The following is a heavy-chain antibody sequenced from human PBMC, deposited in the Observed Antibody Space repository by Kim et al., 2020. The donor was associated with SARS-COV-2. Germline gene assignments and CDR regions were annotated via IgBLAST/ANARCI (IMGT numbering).Heavy chain of an antibody. D-gene: IGHD3-22*01. CDR2: IWYDGSNK. CDR1: GFTFSSYG. J-gene: IGHJ4*02. Sequence: GGSLRLSCAASGFTFSSYGMHWVRQAPGKGLEWVAVIWYDGSNKYYADSVKGRFTISRDNSKNTLYLQMNSLRAEDTAVYYCARESSAYYHDSSGYYSFDSWGQGTLVTVSS. CDR3: ARESSAYYHDSSGYYSFDS. V-gene: IGHV3-33*01.